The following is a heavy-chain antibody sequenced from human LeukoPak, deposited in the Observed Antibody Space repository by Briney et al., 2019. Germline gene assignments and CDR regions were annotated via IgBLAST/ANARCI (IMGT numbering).Heavy chain of an antibody. CDR2: IYSGRTT. CDR1: AGSISSSSHH. D-gene: IGHD5-12*01. Sequence: AETLSLTCTVSAGSISSSSHHWGWLRQSPGKGLVWIVSIYSGRTTYYNPSLNSRVTISVLTSKNQFSLQLHSVTAADTAVYYCARHDGRGGATMGALDSWGQGSLVTVSS. J-gene: IGHJ4*02. V-gene: IGHV4-39*01. CDR3: ARHDGRGGATMGALDS.